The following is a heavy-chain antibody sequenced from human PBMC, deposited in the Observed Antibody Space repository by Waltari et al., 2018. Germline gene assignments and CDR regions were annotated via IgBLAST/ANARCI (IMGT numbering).Heavy chain of an antibody. CDR1: GFTFDDYT. CDR3: AKDMRGVHRNYYYGMDV. D-gene: IGHD3-10*01. J-gene: IGHJ6*02. CDR2: ISWDGGST. Sequence: EVQLVESGGVVVQPGGSLRLSCAASGFTFDDYTMHWVRQAPGQGLEWVSLISWDGGSTYYADSVKGRFTISRDNSKNSLYLQMNSLRTEDTALYYCAKDMRGVHRNYYYGMDVWGQGTTVTVSS. V-gene: IGHV3-43*01.